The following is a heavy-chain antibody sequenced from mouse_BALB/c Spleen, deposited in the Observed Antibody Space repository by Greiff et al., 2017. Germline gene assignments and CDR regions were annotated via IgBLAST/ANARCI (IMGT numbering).Heavy chain of an antibody. CDR2: ISDGGSYT. Sequence: EVQGVESGGGLVKPGGSLKLSCAASGFTFSDYYMYWVRQTPEKRLEWVATISDGGSYTYYPDSVKGRFTISRDNAKNNLYLQMSSLKSEDTAMYYCASDGHYYFAYWGQGTLVTVSA. CDR1: GFTFSDYY. CDR3: ASDGHYYFAY. J-gene: IGHJ3*01. D-gene: IGHD1-2*01. V-gene: IGHV5-4*02.